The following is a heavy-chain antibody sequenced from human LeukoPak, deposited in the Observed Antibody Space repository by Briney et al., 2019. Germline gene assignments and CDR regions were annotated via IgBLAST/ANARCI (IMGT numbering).Heavy chain of an antibody. Sequence: SETLSLTCTVSGGSISSYYWSWIQQPPGKGLEWIGYIYYSGSTNYNPSLKSRVTISVDTSKKQSSLKLRSVTAADTAVYYCARDIDGSGSYYWWGQGTLVTVSS. CDR1: GGSISSYY. CDR2: IYYSGST. J-gene: IGHJ1*01. D-gene: IGHD3-10*01. CDR3: ARDIDGSGSYYW. V-gene: IGHV4-59*12.